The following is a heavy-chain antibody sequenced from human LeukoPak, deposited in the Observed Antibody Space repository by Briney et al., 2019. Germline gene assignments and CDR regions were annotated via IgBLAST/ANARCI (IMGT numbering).Heavy chain of an antibody. CDR2: IYYSGST. J-gene: IGHJ6*03. Sequence: SETLSLTCTVSGGSISSSSYYWGWIRQPPGKGLEWIGSIYYSGSTYYNPSLKSRVTISVDTSKNQFSLKVSSVTAADTAVYFCAALPNGYRKTRGPNYYYYYYMDVWGKGTTVTVSS. CDR1: GGSISSSSYY. D-gene: IGHD5-24*01. CDR3: AALPNGYRKTRGPNYYYYYYMDV. V-gene: IGHV4-39*07.